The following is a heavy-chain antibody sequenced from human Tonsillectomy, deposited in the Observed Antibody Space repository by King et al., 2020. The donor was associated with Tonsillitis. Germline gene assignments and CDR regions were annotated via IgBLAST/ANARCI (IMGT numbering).Heavy chain of an antibody. D-gene: IGHD5-12*01. CDR3: AKRTYSGYDLYYGMDV. CDR2: ISYDGSNK. CDR1: GFTFSSYG. J-gene: IGHJ6*02. V-gene: IGHV3-30*18. Sequence: QLVQSGGGVVQPGRSLRLSCAASGFTFSSYGMHWVRQAPGKGLEWVAVISYDGSNKDYADSVKGRLTISRDNSKNTLYLQMNSLRAEDTAVYYCAKRTYSGYDLYYGMDVWGQGTTVTVSS.